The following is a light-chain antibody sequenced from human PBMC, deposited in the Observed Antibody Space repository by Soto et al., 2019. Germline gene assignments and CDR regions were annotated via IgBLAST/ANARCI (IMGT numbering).Light chain of an antibody. CDR1: SGYSNYK. CDR3: GADHGSGSNFVRV. Sequence: QTVVTQPPSASASLGASVTLTCTLSSGYSNYKVDWYQQRPGKGPRFVMRVGTGGIVGSKGDGIPDRFSVLGSGLNRYLTIKNIQEEDESDYHCGADHGSGSNFVRVFGGGTQLTVL. J-gene: IGLJ2*01. V-gene: IGLV9-49*01. CDR2: VGTGGIVG.